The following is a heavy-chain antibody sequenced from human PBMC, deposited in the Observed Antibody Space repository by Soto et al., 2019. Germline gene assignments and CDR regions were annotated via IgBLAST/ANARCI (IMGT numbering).Heavy chain of an antibody. V-gene: IGHV1-24*01. D-gene: IGHD2-2*01. CDR1: GYTLTELS. J-gene: IGHJ6*02. CDR2: FDPEDGET. Sequence: ASVKVSCKVSGYTLTELSMHWVRQAPGKGLEWMGGFDPEDGETIYAQKFQGRVTMTEDTSTGTAYMELSSLRSEDTAVYYCASRRQLGYCSSTSCPNYYYYYGMDVWGQGTTVTVSS. CDR3: ASRRQLGYCSSTSCPNYYYYYGMDV.